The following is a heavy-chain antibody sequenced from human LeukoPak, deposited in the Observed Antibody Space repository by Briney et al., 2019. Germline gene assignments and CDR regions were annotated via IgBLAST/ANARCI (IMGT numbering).Heavy chain of an antibody. Sequence: GRSLRLSCAASGFTFSSYGMHWVRQAPGKGLEWVAVISYDGSNKYYADSVKGRFTISRDNSKSTLYLQMNSLRAEDTAVYYCAKDLDILTGYLVDYWGQGTLVTVSS. D-gene: IGHD3-9*01. CDR1: GFTFSSYG. CDR3: AKDLDILTGYLVDY. J-gene: IGHJ4*02. CDR2: ISYDGSNK. V-gene: IGHV3-30*18.